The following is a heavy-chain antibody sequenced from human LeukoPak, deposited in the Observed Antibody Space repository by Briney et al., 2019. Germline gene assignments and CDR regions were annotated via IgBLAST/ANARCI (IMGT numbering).Heavy chain of an antibody. CDR1: GYSFTTYW. CDR2: IYPGDSET. Sequence: GESLKISCKGSGYSFTTYWFGWVRQLPDKGLEWMGIIYPGDSETRYSPSFQGQVTISVDKSIGTAYLQWSSLKASDTAMYYCARLAFGGTLVFDYWGQGTPVTVSS. J-gene: IGHJ4*02. V-gene: IGHV5-51*01. D-gene: IGHD3-16*01. CDR3: ARLAFGGTLVFDY.